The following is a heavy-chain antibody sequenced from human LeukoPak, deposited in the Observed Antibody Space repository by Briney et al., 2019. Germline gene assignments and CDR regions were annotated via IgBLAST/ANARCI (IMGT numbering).Heavy chain of an antibody. V-gene: IGHV3-21*01. CDR1: GFTFSSYS. Sequence: GGSLRLSCAASGFTFSSYSMNWVRQAPGKGLEWVSSISSSSSYINYADSVKGRFTISRDNAKNSLYLQMNSLRAEDTAVYYCARVSAGRLHDAFDIWGQGTMVTVSS. CDR3: ARVSAGRLHDAFDI. CDR2: ISSSSSYI. J-gene: IGHJ3*02.